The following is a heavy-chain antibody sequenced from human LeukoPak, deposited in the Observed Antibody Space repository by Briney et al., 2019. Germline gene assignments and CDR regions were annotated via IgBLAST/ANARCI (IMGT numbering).Heavy chain of an antibody. CDR2: INHSGST. J-gene: IGHJ6*02. CDR1: GGSFSGYY. CDR3: ARRPGYYYGSGVTRYYGMDV. V-gene: IGHV4-34*01. D-gene: IGHD3-10*01. Sequence: SETLSLTCAVYGGSFSGYYWSWIRQPPGKGLEWIGEINHSGSTNYNPSLKSRVTISVDTSKNQFSLKLSSVTAADTAVYYCARRPGYYYGSGVTRYYGMDVWGQGTTVTVSS.